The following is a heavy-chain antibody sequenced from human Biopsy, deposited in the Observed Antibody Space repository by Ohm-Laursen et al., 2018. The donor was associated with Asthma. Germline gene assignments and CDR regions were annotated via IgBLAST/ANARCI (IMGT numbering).Heavy chain of an antibody. D-gene: IGHD2-2*01. CDR2: INSVFGTT. CDR3: ARKAGSCISRTCYSLDF. Sequence: GASVKVSCKSLGGTFNTYVIGWVRQAPGQGLEWMGGINSVFGTTTYPQKFQDRVTITADDSTSTVYMGLSSLRSEDTAVCYCARKAGSCISRTCYSLDFWGQGTLVTVSS. CDR1: GGTFNTYV. V-gene: IGHV1-69*13. J-gene: IGHJ4*02.